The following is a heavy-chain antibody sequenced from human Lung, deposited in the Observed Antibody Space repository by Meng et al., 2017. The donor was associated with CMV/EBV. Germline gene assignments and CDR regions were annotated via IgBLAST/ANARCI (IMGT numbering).Heavy chain of an antibody. V-gene: IGHV3-7*01. CDR1: GFTFSSYW. D-gene: IGHD5-12*01. J-gene: IGHJ3*02. CDR2: IKPDGSEK. Sequence: GGSLRLXCAASGFTFSSYWMSWVRQAPGKGLEWVANIKPDGSEKYYVDSVKGRFTISRDNAKNPLYLQMNSLRAEDTAVYYCARDTGFDDAFDIWGQGTMVTVSS. CDR3: ARDTGFDDAFDI.